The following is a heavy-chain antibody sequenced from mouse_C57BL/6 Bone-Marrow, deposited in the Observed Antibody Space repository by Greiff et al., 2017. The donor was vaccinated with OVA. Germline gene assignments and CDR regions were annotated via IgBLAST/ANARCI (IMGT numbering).Heavy chain of an antibody. J-gene: IGHJ2*01. CDR1: GYSFTSYY. V-gene: IGHV1-66*01. CDR3: ARGGGGGD. CDR2: IYPGSGNT. Sequence: VQGVESGPELVKPGASVKISCKASGYSFTSYYIHWVKQRPGQGLEWIGWIYPGSGNTKYNEKFKGKATLTADTSSSTAYMQLSSLTSEDSAVYYCARGGGGGDWGQGTTLTVSS.